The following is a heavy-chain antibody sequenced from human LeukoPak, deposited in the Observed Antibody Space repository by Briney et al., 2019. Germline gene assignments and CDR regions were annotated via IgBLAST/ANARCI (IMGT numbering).Heavy chain of an antibody. CDR2: IKQDGSEK. V-gene: IGHV3-7*01. J-gene: IGHJ4*02. D-gene: IGHD5-12*01. Sequence: GGSLRLSCAASGFTFSDNYMSWIRQAPGKGLAWVANIKQDGSEKYYVDSVKGRFTISRDNAKNSLYLQMNSLRAEDTAVYYCARGGHYDVDYWGQGTLVTVSS. CDR1: GFTFSDNY. CDR3: ARGGHYDVDY.